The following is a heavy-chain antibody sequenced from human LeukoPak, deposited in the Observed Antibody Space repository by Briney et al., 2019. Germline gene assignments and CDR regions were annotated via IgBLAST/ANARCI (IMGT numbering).Heavy chain of an antibody. CDR1: GGSISSSSYY. CDR3: ARGGIVGATVDY. D-gene: IGHD1-26*01. CDR2: IYYSGST. V-gene: IGHV4-39*07. Sequence: SETLSLTCTVSGGSISSSSYYWGWIRQPPGKGLEWIGSIYYSGSTYYNPSLKSRVTISVDTSKNQFSLKLSSVTAADTAVYYCARGGIVGATVDYWGQGTLVTVSS. J-gene: IGHJ4*02.